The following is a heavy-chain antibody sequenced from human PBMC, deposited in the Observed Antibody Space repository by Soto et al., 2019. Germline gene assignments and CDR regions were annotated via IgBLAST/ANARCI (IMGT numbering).Heavy chain of an antibody. CDR1: GYSISSSNW. J-gene: IGHJ4*02. V-gene: IGHV4-28*01. D-gene: IGHD1-26*01. CDR3: ARRESRGPLYY. CDR2: IYYSGTT. Sequence: QVQLQESGPGLVKPSDTLSLTCAVSGYSISSSNWWGWIRQPPGKGLEWIGYIYYSGTTYDNPSLKWQVTMSVATSKKQFSLKLTPGTAVDAAVDYWARRESRGPLYYWGQGALVTV.